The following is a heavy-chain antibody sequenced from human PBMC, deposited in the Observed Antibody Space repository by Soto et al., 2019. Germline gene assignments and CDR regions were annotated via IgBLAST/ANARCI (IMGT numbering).Heavy chain of an antibody. V-gene: IGHV4-34*01. Sequence: SETLSLTCAVYGGSFSGYYWSWIRQSPRKGLEWIGEINHSGSTNYQPSLKSRVTVSRDMSKNQFSLNLLSVTAADTFVYICARLSGPHVGRGVTRQSWFSPWGQVTLVTVCS. J-gene: IGHJ5*02. D-gene: IGHD3-10*01. CDR3: ARLSGPHVGRGVTRQSWFSP. CDR2: INHSGST. CDR1: GGSFSGYY.